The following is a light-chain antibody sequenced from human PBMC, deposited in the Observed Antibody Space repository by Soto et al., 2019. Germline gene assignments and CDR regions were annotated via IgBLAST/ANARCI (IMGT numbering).Light chain of an antibody. J-gene: IGLJ2*01. CDR1: SSNIGAGYD. CDR2: DNN. V-gene: IGLV1-40*01. CDR3: QSYDSSLSPVL. Sequence: QSVLTQPPSVSGAPGQRVTISCTGSSSNIGAGYDVHWYQQLPGTAPKLLIYDNNNRPSGVPDRFSGSKSGTSASLAITGLQAEDEADYYCQSYDSSLSPVLFGGGTKLTVL.